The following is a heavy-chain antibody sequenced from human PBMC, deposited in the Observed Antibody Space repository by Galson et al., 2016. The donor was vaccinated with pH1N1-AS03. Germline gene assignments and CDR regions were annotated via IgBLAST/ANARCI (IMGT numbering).Heavy chain of an antibody. V-gene: IGHV3-30*02. J-gene: IGHJ4*02. D-gene: IGHD1-26*01. Sequence: SLRLSCAASGFTFSSYGTHWVRQAPGKGLEWLSFLPYDGSNKFYADSVKGRFTISRDNSKNTLYLQMNSLRAEDTAVYYCAKDKDSYYGPGYWGQGTLVTVSS. CDR2: LPYDGSNK. CDR1: GFTFSSYG. CDR3: AKDKDSYYGPGY.